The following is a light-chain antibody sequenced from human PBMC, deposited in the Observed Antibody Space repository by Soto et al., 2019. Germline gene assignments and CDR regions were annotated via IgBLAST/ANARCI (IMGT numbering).Light chain of an antibody. Sequence: DIQVTQSPSFLSASVGASVTISCRAIQAISNYLNWYQQKLGKAPNIXIFGAKTLQSGVPSRFSGSGYGTEFTLTITTLQPEDFGICYCQQCHATTLTFGQGTRLEIK. J-gene: IGKJ5*01. V-gene: IGKV1-39*01. CDR1: QAISNY. CDR2: GAK. CDR3: QQCHATTLT.